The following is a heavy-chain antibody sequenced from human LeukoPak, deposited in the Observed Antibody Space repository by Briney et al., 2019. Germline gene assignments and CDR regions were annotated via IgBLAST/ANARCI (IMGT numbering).Heavy chain of an antibody. CDR2: INHSGST. Sequence: GSLRLSCAASGFTFSGSAVHWVRQPPGKGLEWIGEINHSGSTNYNPSLKSRVTISVDTSKNQFSLKLSSVTAADTAVYYCARGRLTIFGVVIPNNWFDPWGQGTLVTVSS. J-gene: IGHJ5*02. CDR3: ARGRLTIFGVVIPNNWFDP. V-gene: IGHV4-34*01. D-gene: IGHD3-3*01. CDR1: GFTFSGSA.